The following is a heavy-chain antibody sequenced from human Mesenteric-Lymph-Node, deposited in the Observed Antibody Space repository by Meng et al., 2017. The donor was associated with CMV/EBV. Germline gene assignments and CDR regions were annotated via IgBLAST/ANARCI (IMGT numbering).Heavy chain of an antibody. CDR1: GDSISRDY. J-gene: IGHJ4*02. CDR3: ARDPKTSSWYHFDS. D-gene: IGHD6-13*01. Sequence: SETLSLTCTVSGDSISRDYWTWNRQPPGKGLEWIGNIHYSGSTNYNPSLRSRVTISLDTSKNQLSLRLTSVTAADTAVYFCARDPKTSSWYHFDSWGQGTLVTVSS. V-gene: IGHV4-59*01. CDR2: IHYSGST.